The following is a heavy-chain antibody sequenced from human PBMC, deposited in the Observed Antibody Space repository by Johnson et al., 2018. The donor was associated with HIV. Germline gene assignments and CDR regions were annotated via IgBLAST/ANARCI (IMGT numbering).Heavy chain of an antibody. CDR2: ISYAGSNK. CDR3: AKGLWLKYQLLHDGFDI. J-gene: IGHJ3*02. D-gene: IGHD2-2*01. Sequence: QVQLVESGGGVVQPGRSLRLSCAASGFTFSSYAMHWVRQAPGKGLEWVAVISYAGSNKYYADSVKGRFTISRDNSKNTLYLQMNSLSAEDSAVYYCAKGLWLKYQLLHDGFDIWGQGTMVTVSS. CDR1: GFTFSSYA. V-gene: IGHV3-30-3*01.